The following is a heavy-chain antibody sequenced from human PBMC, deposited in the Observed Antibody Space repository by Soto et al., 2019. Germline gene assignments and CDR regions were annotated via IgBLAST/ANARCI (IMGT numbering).Heavy chain of an antibody. CDR1: GFTSSSYG. V-gene: IGHV3-33*01. CDR3: AREWELLRYFDY. J-gene: IGHJ4*02. CDR2: IWYDGSNK. D-gene: IGHD1-26*01. Sequence: QVQLVESGGGVVQPGRSLRLSCAASGFTSSSYGMHWVRQAPGKGLEWVAVIWYDGSNKYYADSVKGRFTISRDNSKNTLYLQMNSLRAEDTAVYYCAREWELLRYFDYWGQGTLVTVSS.